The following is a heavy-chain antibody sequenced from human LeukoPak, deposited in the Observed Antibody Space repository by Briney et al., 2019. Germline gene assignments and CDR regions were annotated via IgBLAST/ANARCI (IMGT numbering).Heavy chain of an antibody. V-gene: IGHV3-30*18. CDR1: GFTFSGYG. CDR3: AKDIDYSYYYGMDV. Sequence: PGGSLRLSCAASGFTFSGYGMHWVRQAPGKGLEWVAVISHDGSNKYYADSVKGRFTISRDNSKNTLYLQMNSLRAEDTAVYYCAKDIDYSYYYGMDVWGQGTAVTVS. D-gene: IGHD4/OR15-4a*01. CDR2: ISHDGSNK. J-gene: IGHJ6*02.